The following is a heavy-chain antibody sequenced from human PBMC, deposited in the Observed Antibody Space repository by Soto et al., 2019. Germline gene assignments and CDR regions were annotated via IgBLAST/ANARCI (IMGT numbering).Heavy chain of an antibody. CDR1: GGSISSYY. CDR2: IYYSGST. CDR3: ARHNYGSGSTYFDY. V-gene: IGHV4-59*08. Sequence: QVQLQESGPGLVKPSETLSLTCTVSGGSISSYYWSWIRQPPGKGLEWIGYIYYSGSTNYNPSLKSRGTIPVDTSKNPFSLKLNSMTAADTAVYYCARHNYGSGSTYFDYWGQGTLVTVSS. J-gene: IGHJ4*02. D-gene: IGHD3-10*01.